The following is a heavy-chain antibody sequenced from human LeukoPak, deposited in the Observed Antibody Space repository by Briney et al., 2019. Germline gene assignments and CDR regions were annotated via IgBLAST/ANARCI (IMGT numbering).Heavy chain of an antibody. D-gene: IGHD2-15*01. CDR1: GFTFSNYV. CDR2: ITASGDST. V-gene: IGHV3-23*01. Sequence: GGSLRLSCAASGFTFSNYVMIGVRQAPGKGLEWVSGITASGDSTYYGDSVKGRFTMSRDNSKNTVYLQMNSLRVDDTAVYFCARRDIVVVVSASDYWGQGTLVTVSS. J-gene: IGHJ4*02. CDR3: ARRDIVVVVSASDY.